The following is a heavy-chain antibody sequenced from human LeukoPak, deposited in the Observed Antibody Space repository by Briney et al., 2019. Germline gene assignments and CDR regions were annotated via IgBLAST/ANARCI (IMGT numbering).Heavy chain of an antibody. CDR2: ISPNSGGT. D-gene: IGHD6-13*01. CDR3: ARDLFVQQQLSFDP. CDR1: GGTFSSYA. J-gene: IGHJ5*02. V-gene: IGHV1-2*02. Sequence: GASVKVSCKASGGTFSSYAISWVRQAPGQGLEWMGWISPNSGGTKYAPKFQGRVTMTRDTSINAAYMELSRLRSDDTAVYYCARDLFVQQQLSFDPWGQGTLVIVSS.